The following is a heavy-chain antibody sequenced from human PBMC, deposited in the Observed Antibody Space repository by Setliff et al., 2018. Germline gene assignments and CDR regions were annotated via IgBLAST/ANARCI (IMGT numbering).Heavy chain of an antibody. V-gene: IGHV1-46*01. D-gene: IGHD3-16*01. CDR3: AIGPMMDYMDV. Sequence: AASVKVSCKASGFILTTYYIHWIRQAPGQGLEWMGRINPTGGRTTYAQKFQGRVTLTSDTSTSTVNMEVSSLRSEDTAVYYCAIGPMMDYMDVWGKGTTVTVSS. J-gene: IGHJ6*03. CDR1: GFILTTYY. CDR2: INPTGGRT.